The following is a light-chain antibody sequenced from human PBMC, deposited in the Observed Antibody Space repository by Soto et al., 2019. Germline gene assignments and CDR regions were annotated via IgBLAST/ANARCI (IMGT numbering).Light chain of an antibody. CDR3: MQATQFPLT. Sequence: DIVLTQTPLSSPVTLGQPASISCRSSHSLAHSDGNTYLSWLHQRPGQPPRLLIYKISRRFSGVPDRFSGSGAGTDFTLKISRVEAEDVGIYYCMQATQFPLTFGGGTKVEI. CDR2: KIS. J-gene: IGKJ4*01. CDR1: HSLAHSDGNTY. V-gene: IGKV2-24*01.